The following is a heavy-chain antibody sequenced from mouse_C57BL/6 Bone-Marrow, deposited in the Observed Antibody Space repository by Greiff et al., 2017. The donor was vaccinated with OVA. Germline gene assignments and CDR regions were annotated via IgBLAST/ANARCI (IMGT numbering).Heavy chain of an antibody. D-gene: IGHD2-1*01. J-gene: IGHJ4*01. Sequence: QVQLQQSGAELVKPGASVKLSCKASGYTFTSYWMQWVKQRPGQGLEWIGEIDPSDSYTNYNQKFKGKATLTVDTSSSTAYMQLSSLTSEDSAVYYCASGNYPYYAMDYWGQGTSVTVSS. V-gene: IGHV1-50*01. CDR1: GYTFTSYW. CDR2: IDPSDSYT. CDR3: ASGNYPYYAMDY.